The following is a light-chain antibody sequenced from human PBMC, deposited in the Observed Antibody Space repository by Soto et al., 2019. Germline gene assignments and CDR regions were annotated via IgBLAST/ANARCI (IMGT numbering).Light chain of an antibody. CDR3: SSFSSSSTQV. Sequence: QSALTQPASVSGSSGRSITISCTGTSSDVGRYNFVSWYQQHPGNAPKLLIYAVSDWPSGVSTRFSGSKSGNTASLAISGLQAEDEAVYYCSSFSSSSTQVFGTGTKLTVL. CDR1: SSDVGRYNF. CDR2: AVS. V-gene: IGLV2-14*03. J-gene: IGLJ1*01.